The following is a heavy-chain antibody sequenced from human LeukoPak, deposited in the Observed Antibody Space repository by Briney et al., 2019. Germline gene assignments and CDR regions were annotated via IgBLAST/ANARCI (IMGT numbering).Heavy chain of an antibody. D-gene: IGHD3-22*01. CDR3: ARDYYDSSGYYYFFDY. J-gene: IGHJ4*02. CDR1: GGSISSGGYS. CDR2: IYHSGST. Sequence: SETLSLTCTVSGGSISSGGYSWSWIRQPPGKGLEWIGYIYHSGSTYYNPSLKSRVTISVDRSKNQFSLKLSSVTAADTAVYYCARDYYDSSGYYYFFDYWGQGTLVTVSS. V-gene: IGHV4-30-2*01.